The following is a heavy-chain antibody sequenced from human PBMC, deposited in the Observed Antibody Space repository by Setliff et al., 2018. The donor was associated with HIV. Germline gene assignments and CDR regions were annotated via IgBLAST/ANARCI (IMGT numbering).Heavy chain of an antibody. CDR1: GDSISNYY. CDR2: IYTTGST. D-gene: IGHD3-10*01. Sequence: SETLSLTCTVSGDSISNYYWSWVRQPPGKGLEWIGYIYTTGSTNYNPSLKSRVNMSVDTSKNQFSLRRTYVTAADTAVYYCARGHSYYRDIWGQGTMVTVSS. J-gene: IGHJ3*02. V-gene: IGHV4-4*09. CDR3: ARGHSYYRDI.